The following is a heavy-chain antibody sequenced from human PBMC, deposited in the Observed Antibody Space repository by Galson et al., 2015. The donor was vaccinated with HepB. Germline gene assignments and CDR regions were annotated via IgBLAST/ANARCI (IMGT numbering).Heavy chain of an antibody. Sequence: SLRLSCAASGFTFSSYTMHWVRQAPGKGLEWVAVISYDGRNKYYADSVKGRFTISRDNSKNTLYLQMNSLRGEDTAVYYCARGSGSYAGDALDIWGQGTMVTVSS. CDR1: GFTFSSYT. V-gene: IGHV3-30*04. CDR2: ISYDGRNK. CDR3: ARGSGSYAGDALDI. J-gene: IGHJ3*02. D-gene: IGHD1-26*01.